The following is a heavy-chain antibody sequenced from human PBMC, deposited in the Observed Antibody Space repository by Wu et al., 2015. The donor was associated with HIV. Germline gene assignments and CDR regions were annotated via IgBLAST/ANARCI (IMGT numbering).Heavy chain of an antibody. CDR2: TNPSGGNT. D-gene: IGHD3-16*01. CDR1: GYTFTNFG. J-gene: IGHJ6*03. V-gene: IGHV1-46*04. Sequence: QVRLVQSGVEVKETGASVKVSCEISGYTFTNFGISWVRQAPGQGLEWVGMTNPSGGNTRFAQRLWGRPTMTRDTSTTTVSLSLSNLKYEDTAIYYCARERYGAVSGLSMDVWGRGTTVIVSS. CDR3: ARERYGAVSGLSMDV.